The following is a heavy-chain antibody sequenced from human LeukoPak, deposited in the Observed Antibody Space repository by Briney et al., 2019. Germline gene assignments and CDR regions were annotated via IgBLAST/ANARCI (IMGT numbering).Heavy chain of an antibody. CDR2: SSSDGRRV. J-gene: IGHJ4*02. V-gene: IGHV3-74*01. CDR1: GFTFGSFW. D-gene: IGHD1-1*01. Sequence: PGGSLRLSCAASGFTFGSFWMHWLRQAPGKGLVWVARSSSDGRRVSYADAVKGRSTISRDNAKNALYLQMNSLRAEDTALYYCARDLYTTGWGQGTLVTVSS. CDR3: ARDLYTTG.